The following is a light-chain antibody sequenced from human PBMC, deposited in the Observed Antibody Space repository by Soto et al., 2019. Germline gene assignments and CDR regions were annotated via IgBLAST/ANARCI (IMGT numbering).Light chain of an antibody. CDR2: GAS. CDR3: QQYYNVPYT. V-gene: IGKV3-15*01. CDR1: QSVSNN. J-gene: IGKJ2*01. Sequence: EIVMTQSPATLSVSPGKRATLSCRASQSVSNNLAWYQQRPGQAPRLLIYGASTRATDVPVRFSGSGSGTEFTLTISSLQAADVAVYFCQQYYNVPYTFGPGTKLQLK.